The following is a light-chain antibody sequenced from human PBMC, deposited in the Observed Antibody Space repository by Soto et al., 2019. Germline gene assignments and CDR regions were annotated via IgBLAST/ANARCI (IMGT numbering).Light chain of an antibody. J-gene: IGLJ1*01. CDR1: SSDVGSYNL. CDR2: EGS. V-gene: IGLV2-23*03. CDR3: CSYAGSSTFFYV. Sequence: QSALTHPASVSGSPGQSITISCTGPSSDVGSYNLVSWYQQHPGKAPKLMIYEGSKRPSGVSNRSSGSKSGNTASLTISGLQAEDEADYYCCSYAGSSTFFYVLGTGTKVTVL.